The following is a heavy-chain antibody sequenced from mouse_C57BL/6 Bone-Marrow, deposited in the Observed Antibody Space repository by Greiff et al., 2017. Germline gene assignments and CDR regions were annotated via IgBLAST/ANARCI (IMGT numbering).Heavy chain of an antibody. Sequence: EVQRVESGGGLVQPGESLKLSCESNEYEFPSHDMSWVRKTPEKRLELVAAINSDGGSTYYPDTMEGRFIISRDNTKNTLYLQMSSLRSEDTALYYCARRSYDYDGYYAMDYWGQGTSVTVSS. CDR3: ARRSYDYDGYYAMDY. D-gene: IGHD2-4*01. CDR1: EYEFPSHD. J-gene: IGHJ4*01. V-gene: IGHV5-2*01. CDR2: INSDGGST.